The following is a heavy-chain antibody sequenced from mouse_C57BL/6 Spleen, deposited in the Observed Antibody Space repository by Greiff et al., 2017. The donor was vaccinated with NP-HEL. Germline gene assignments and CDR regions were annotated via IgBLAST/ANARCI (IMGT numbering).Heavy chain of an antibody. CDR2: IDPSDSET. CDR1: GYTFTSYW. V-gene: IGHV1-52*01. D-gene: IGHD1-1*01. CDR3: ARNGSRSYWYFDV. J-gene: IGHJ1*03. Sequence: QVQLQQPGAELVRPGSSVELSCKASGYTFTSYWMHWVKQRPIQGLEWIGNIDPSDSETHYNQKFKDKATLTVDKSSSTAYMQLSSLTSEDSAVYYCARNGSRSYWYFDVWGTGTTVTVSS.